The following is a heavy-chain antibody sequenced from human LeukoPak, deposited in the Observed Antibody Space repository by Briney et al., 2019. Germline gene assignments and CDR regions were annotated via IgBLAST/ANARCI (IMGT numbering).Heavy chain of an antibody. D-gene: IGHD2-8*02. Sequence: GGSLRLSCAASGFTFSSFSMSWVRQAPGKGLEYVSGIGRTTYYAESVKGRFTISRNNSKNTLFLQMNSLRAEDTAVYYCAKRGLYGTVPFYGMDVWGQGTTVTVSS. CDR2: IGRTT. J-gene: IGHJ6*02. CDR1: GFTFSSFS. V-gene: IGHV3-23*01. CDR3: AKRGLYGTVPFYGMDV.